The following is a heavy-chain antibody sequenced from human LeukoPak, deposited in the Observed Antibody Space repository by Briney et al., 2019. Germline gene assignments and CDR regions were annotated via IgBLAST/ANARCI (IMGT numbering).Heavy chain of an antibody. CDR1: GFSVSSNY. CDR2: INSGESA. V-gene: IGHV3-66*01. Sequence: GGSLRLSCAASGFSVSSNYMSWVRQAPGKGLEWVSTINSGESAYYADSVKGRFTISRDNSKNALVLQMNSLTAADTAVYYCARDGGSGYCSSSNCYEGFDYWGQGTLVTVSS. J-gene: IGHJ4*02. CDR3: ARDGGSGYCSSSNCYEGFDY. D-gene: IGHD2-2*01.